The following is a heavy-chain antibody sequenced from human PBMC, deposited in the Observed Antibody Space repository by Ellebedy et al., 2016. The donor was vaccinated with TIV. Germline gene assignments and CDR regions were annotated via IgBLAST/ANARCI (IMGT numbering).Heavy chain of an antibody. D-gene: IGHD3-3*01. J-gene: IGHJ2*01. CDR2: ISSSSSYI. Sequence: GGSLRLSXAASGFTFSSYSMNWVRQAPGKGLEWVSSISSSSSYIYYADSVKGRFTISRDNAKNSLYLQMNSLRAEDTAVYYCARDIEGAGDPRLEWLAGNWYFDLWGRGTLVTVSS. CDR3: ARDIEGAGDPRLEWLAGNWYFDL. CDR1: GFTFSSYS. V-gene: IGHV3-21*01.